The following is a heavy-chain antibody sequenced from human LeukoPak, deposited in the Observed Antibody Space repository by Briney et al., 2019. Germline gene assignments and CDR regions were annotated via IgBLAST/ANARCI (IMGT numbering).Heavy chain of an antibody. J-gene: IGHJ4*02. Sequence: SETLSLTCSVSGGSVSNYYWSWIRQPPGKALERIGYVYYTGSTNYNPSLKSRVTMFEDKSKNQFSLRLYSVTVADTAVYYCARHFAYSSSSYFDYWGQGSLVTVSS. CDR2: VYYTGST. CDR3: ARHFAYSSSSYFDY. V-gene: IGHV4-59*08. CDR1: GGSVSNYY. D-gene: IGHD6-6*01.